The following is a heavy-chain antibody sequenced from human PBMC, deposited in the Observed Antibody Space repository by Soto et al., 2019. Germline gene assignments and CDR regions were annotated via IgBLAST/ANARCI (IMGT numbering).Heavy chain of an antibody. CDR3: ARDLAAGDL. V-gene: IGHV1-46*01. CDR2: INPMGGST. J-gene: IGHJ5*02. CDR1: GYTFINYY. D-gene: IGHD6-13*01. Sequence: ASVKVSCKTSGYTFINYYIHWVRQAPGQGLEWMAIINPMGGSTNYAQEFQGRVTLTSDTSTSTVYMELSSLRFEDTALFYCARDLAAGDLWGQGTLVTVSS.